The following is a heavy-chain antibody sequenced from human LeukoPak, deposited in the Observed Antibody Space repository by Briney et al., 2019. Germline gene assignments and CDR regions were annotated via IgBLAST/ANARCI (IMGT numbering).Heavy chain of an antibody. CDR1: GYSFTSYW. Sequence: GESLKISCKGSGYSFTSYWIGWVRQMPGKGLEWMGIIYPGDSDTRYSPSFQGQVTISADKSISTAYLQWSSLKASDTAMYYCARSGDRVVPAAMPGYYYYYYMDVWGKGTTVTVSS. J-gene: IGHJ6*03. CDR2: IYPGDSDT. D-gene: IGHD2-2*01. V-gene: IGHV5-51*01. CDR3: ARSGDRVVPAAMPGYYYYYYMDV.